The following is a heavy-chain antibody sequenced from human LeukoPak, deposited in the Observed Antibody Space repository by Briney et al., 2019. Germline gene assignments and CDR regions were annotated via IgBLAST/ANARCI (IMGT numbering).Heavy chain of an antibody. D-gene: IGHD3-22*01. CDR3: AREGKWLSLDY. CDR1: GYTFTGYY. CDR2: INPNSGGT. J-gene: IGHJ4*02. V-gene: IGHV1-2*04. Sequence: ASVKVSCKASGYTFTGYYMHWVRQAPGQGLEWMGRINPNSGGTNYAQKFQGWVTMTRDTSISTAYMELSRPRSDDTAVYYCAREGKWLSLDYWGQGTLVTVSS.